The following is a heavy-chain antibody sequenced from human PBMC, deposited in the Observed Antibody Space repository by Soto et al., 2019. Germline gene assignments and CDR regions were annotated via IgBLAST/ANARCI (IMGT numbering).Heavy chain of an antibody. CDR1: GFTFSSYG. Sequence: PGGSLRLSCAASGFTFSSYGMHWVRQAPGKGLEWVAVISYDGSNKYYADSVKGRFTISRDNSKNTLYLQMNSLRAEDTAVYYCAKDLESVDTAMAINDYWGQGTLVTSPQ. CDR3: AKDLESVDTAMAINDY. CDR2: ISYDGSNK. J-gene: IGHJ4*02. D-gene: IGHD5-18*01. V-gene: IGHV3-30*18.